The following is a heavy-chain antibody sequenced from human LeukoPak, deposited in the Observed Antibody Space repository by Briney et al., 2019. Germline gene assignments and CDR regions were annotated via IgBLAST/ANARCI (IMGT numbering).Heavy chain of an antibody. CDR3: ARDQGGSYYYYGMDV. CDR2: ISYDGSNK. CDR1: GFTFSSYG. V-gene: IGHV3-30*03. Sequence: PGGSLRLSCTASGFTFSSYGMHWVRQAPGKALEWVAVISYDGSNKYYADSVKGRFTISRDNSKNTLYLQMNSLRAEDTAVYYCARDQGGSYYYYGMDVWGQGTTVTVSS. D-gene: IGHD1-26*01. J-gene: IGHJ6*02.